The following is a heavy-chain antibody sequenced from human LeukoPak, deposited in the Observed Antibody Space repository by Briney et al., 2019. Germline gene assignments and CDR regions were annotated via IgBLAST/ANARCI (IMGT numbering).Heavy chain of an antibody. J-gene: IGHJ4*02. CDR2: ISGYNGNT. CDR1: GYTFTSYG. V-gene: IGHV1-18*01. CDR3: VRGLGSGNYYKL. D-gene: IGHD3-10*01. Sequence: GASVKVSCKASGYTFTSYGIIWVRQAPGQGLEWMGWISGYNGNTNYAQKLQGRVTMTRDTSTSTVYMELSSLRSEDTALYYCVRGLGSGNYYKLWGQGTLVTVSS.